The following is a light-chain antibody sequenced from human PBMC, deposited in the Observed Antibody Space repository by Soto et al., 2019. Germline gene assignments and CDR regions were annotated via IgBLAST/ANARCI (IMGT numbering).Light chain of an antibody. CDR2: AAS. J-gene: IGKJ2*01. Sequence: DIQMTQSPSSLSASVGDRVTITCRASQSISSYLNWYQQKPGKAPKLLIYAASSLQSGVPSRFSGSGSETDFTLTISSLQPEDFATYYCQQRYSTPRTFGQGTMREIK. CDR1: QSISSY. CDR3: QQRYSTPRT. V-gene: IGKV1-39*01.